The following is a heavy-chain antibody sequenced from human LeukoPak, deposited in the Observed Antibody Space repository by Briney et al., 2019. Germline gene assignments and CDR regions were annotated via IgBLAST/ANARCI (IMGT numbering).Heavy chain of an antibody. CDR1: GGSFSGYY. V-gene: IGHV4-39*01. J-gene: IGHJ3*02. CDR3: ARRTNYYDSSGRHDAFDI. D-gene: IGHD3-22*01. Sequence: SETLSLTCAVYGGSFSGYYWGWIRQPPGKGLEWIGSIYYSGSTYYNPSLKSRVTISVDTSKNQFSLKLSSVTAADTAVYYCARRTNYYDSSGRHDAFDIWGQGTMVTVSS. CDR2: IYYSGST.